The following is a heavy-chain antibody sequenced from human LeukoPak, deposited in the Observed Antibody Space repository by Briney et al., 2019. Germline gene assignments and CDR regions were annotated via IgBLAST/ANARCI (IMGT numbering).Heavy chain of an antibody. CDR1: GFTFSSYG. D-gene: IGHD3-10*01. CDR2: IWYDGSNK. J-gene: IGHJ5*02. CDR3: AREGILWFGEPNWFDP. Sequence: GGSLRLSCAASGFTFSSYGMHWVRQAPGKGLEWVAVIWYDGSNKYYADSVKGRFTISRDNSKSTLYLQMNSLRAEDTAVYYCAREGILWFGEPNWFDPWGQGTLVTVSS. V-gene: IGHV3-33*01.